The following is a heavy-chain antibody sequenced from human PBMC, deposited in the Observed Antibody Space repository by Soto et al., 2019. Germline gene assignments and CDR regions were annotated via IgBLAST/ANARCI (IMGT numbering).Heavy chain of an antibody. J-gene: IGHJ6*02. V-gene: IGHV4-34*01. CDR3: ARARPSELYYDFWSGYPYYYGMDV. D-gene: IGHD3-3*01. CDR1: GGSFSGYY. Sequence: ASETLSLTCAVYGGSFSGYYWSWIRQPPGKGLEWIGEINHSGSTNYNPSLKSRVTISVDTSKNQFSLKLSSVTAADTAVYYCARARPSELYYDFWSGYPYYYGMDVWGQGTTVTFSS. CDR2: INHSGST.